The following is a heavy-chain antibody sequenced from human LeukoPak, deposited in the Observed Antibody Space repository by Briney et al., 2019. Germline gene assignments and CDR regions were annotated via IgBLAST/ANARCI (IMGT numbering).Heavy chain of an antibody. V-gene: IGHV1-69*01. CDR1: GGTFSSYA. Sequence: ASVKVSCKASGGTFSSYAISWVRQAPGQGLEWMGGIIPIFGTANYAQKFQGRVTITADESTSTAYMELRSLRSDDTAVYYCARFSDYGGNSGFDYWGQGTLVTVSS. J-gene: IGHJ4*02. CDR2: IIPIFGTA. D-gene: IGHD4-23*01. CDR3: ARFSDYGGNSGFDY.